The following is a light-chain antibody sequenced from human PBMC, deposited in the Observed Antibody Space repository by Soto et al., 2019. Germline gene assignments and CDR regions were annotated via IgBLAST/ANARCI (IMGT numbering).Light chain of an antibody. CDR2: AAS. CDR1: QGISSY. CDR3: QQSYSTLPIT. V-gene: IGKV1-8*01. Sequence: MRMTQSRSSLSACTGEGLTITCRASQGISSYLAWYQQKPGKAPKLLIYAASTLQSGVPSRFSGSGSGTDFTLTISCLQSEDFATYYCQQSYSTLPITFGQGTRLEI. J-gene: IGKJ5*01.